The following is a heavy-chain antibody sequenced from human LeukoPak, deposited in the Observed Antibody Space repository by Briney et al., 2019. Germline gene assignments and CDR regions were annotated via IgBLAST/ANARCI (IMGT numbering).Heavy chain of an antibody. CDR1: GFTLRRYS. J-gene: IGHJ4*02. Sequence: GGSLRLSCAASGFTLRRYSMHWVRQAPAKGREEVIYISSTSSTIYYADTVKGRFTISRDNSKNTLYLQMNSLRAEDTAVYYCASQVYGSGSYYGTLDYWGQGTLVTVSS. CDR3: ASQVYGSGSYYGTLDY. D-gene: IGHD3-10*01. CDR2: ISSTSSTI. V-gene: IGHV3-48*01.